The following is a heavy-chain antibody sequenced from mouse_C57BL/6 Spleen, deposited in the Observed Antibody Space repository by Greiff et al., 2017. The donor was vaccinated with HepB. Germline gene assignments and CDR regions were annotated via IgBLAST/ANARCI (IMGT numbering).Heavy chain of an antibody. CDR2: INPSNGGT. Sequence: VQLQQSGAELVRPGTSVKVSCKASGYAFTNYLIEWVKQRPGQGLEWIGNINPSNGGTNYNEKFKSKATLTVDKSSSTAYMQLSSLTSEDSAVYYCARAFDGSWYFDVWGTGTTVTVSS. D-gene: IGHD2-3*01. V-gene: IGHV1-54*01. J-gene: IGHJ1*03. CDR3: ARAFDGSWYFDV. CDR1: GYAFTNYL.